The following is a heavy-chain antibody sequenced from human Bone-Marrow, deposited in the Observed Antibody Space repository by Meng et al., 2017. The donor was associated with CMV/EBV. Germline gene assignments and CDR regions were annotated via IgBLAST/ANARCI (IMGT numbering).Heavy chain of an antibody. J-gene: IGHJ6*02. CDR1: GYTFSSYG. D-gene: IGHD2-2*02. CDR2: ISAYNGNT. Sequence: ASVKVSCKASGYTFSSYGISWVRQAPGRGLEWMGWISAYNGNTNYAQKLQGRVTMTTDTSASTAYMELRSLRSDDTAVYYCARDLKEDCSSTSCYRDYYYYGMDVWGQGTTVTVSS. CDR3: ARDLKEDCSSTSCYRDYYYYGMDV. V-gene: IGHV1-18*01.